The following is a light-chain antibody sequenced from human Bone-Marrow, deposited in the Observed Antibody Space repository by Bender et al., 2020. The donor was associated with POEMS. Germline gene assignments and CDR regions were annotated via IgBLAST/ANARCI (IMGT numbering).Light chain of an antibody. CDR2: EVT. Sequence: QSALTQPASVSASPGQSITVSCTGTVNDVGAYSYVSWYQQHPGKAPKLMIYEVTSRPSGVSDRFSGSKSGNTASLTISGLQADDEADYFCSSYTGSGTVVFGGGTRLTVL. J-gene: IGLJ2*01. V-gene: IGLV2-14*01. CDR3: SSYTGSGTVV. CDR1: VNDVGAYSY.